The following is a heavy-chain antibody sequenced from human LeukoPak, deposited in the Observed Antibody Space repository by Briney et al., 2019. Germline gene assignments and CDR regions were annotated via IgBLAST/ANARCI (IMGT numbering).Heavy chain of an antibody. V-gene: IGHV4-39*07. CDR1: GGSISSSSYY. CDR3: ARGGARGYYYYYMDV. CDR2: IYYSGST. D-gene: IGHD4/OR15-4a*01. J-gene: IGHJ6*03. Sequence: SETLSLTCTVSGGSISSSSYYWGWTRQPPGKGLEWIGSIYYSGSTYYNPSLKSRVTISVDTSKNQFSLRLSSVTAADTAVYYCARGGARGYYYYYMDVWGKGTTVTVSS.